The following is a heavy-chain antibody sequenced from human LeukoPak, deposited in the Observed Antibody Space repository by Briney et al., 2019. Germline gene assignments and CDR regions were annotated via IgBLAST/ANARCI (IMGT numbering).Heavy chain of an antibody. J-gene: IGHJ4*02. V-gene: IGHV3-48*03. CDR2: ISSSGSTI. Sequence: GGSLRLSCAASGFTFSSYEMNWVRQAPGKGLEWVSYISSSGSTIYYADSVKGRFTISRDNAKNSLYLQMNSLRAEDTAVYYCARDFRFLEWLPDRYFDYWSQGTLVTVSS. D-gene: IGHD3-3*01. CDR1: GFTFSSYE. CDR3: ARDFRFLEWLPDRYFDY.